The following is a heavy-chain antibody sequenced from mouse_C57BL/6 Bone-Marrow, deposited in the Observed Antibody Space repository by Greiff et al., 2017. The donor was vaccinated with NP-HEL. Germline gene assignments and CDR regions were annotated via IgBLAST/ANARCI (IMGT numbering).Heavy chain of an antibody. CDR2: IDPENGDT. V-gene: IGHV14-4*01. Sequence: EVQLQQSGAELVRPGASVKLSCTASGFNIKDDYMHWVKQRPEQGLEWIGWIDPENGDTEYASKFQGKATITADTSSNTAYLQLSSLTSEDTAVYYCTITTVVARPWFAYWGKGTLVTVSA. CDR3: TITTVVARPWFAY. D-gene: IGHD1-1*01. J-gene: IGHJ3*01. CDR1: GFNIKDDY.